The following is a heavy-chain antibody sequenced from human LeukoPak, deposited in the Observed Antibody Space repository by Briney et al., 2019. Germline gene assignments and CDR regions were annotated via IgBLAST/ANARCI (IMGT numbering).Heavy chain of an antibody. V-gene: IGHV1-2*06. CDR3: ARDPPRSGYYLASGGY. CDR2: INPNSGGT. Sequence: ASVKVSCKASGYTFTGYYMHWVRQAPGQGLEWMGRINPNSGGTNYAQKFQGRVTMTRDTSISTAYMELSRLRSDDTAVYYCARDPPRSGYYLASGGYWGQGTLVTVSS. CDR1: GYTFTGYY. J-gene: IGHJ4*02. D-gene: IGHD3-22*01.